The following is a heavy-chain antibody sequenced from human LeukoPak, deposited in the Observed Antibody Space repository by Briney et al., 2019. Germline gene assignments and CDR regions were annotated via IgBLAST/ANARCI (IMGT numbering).Heavy chain of an antibody. V-gene: IGHV4-39*01. CDR1: GGSVSSSSYY. D-gene: IGHD3-22*01. CDR2: IYYSGST. J-gene: IGHJ4*02. CDR3: ARHLYYSDTSGYFDY. Sequence: SETLSLTCTVSGGSVSSSSYYWGWIRPPPGMGLEGIAIIYYSGSTYYNPSLKSRVTISVDTSKNQFSLKLNSVTAADTAVYYCARHLYYSDTSGYFDYWGQGTLVTVSS.